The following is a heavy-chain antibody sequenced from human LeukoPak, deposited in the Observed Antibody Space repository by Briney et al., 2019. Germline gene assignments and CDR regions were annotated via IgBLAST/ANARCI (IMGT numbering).Heavy chain of an antibody. V-gene: IGHV6-1*01. Sequence: QTLSLTCAISGDSVSSNSVAWNWIRQSPSRGLEWLGRTYYRSKWYNDSAVSVKSRISINPDTSENQFSLQLNSVTPEDTAVYYCARARSSVLDYWGQGTLVTVPS. CDR2: TYYRSKWYN. CDR1: GDSVSSNSVA. D-gene: IGHD1-26*01. CDR3: ARARSSVLDY. J-gene: IGHJ4*02.